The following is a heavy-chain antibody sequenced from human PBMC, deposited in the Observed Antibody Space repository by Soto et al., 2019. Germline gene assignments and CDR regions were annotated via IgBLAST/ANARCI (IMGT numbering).Heavy chain of an antibody. V-gene: IGHV5-51*01. J-gene: IGHJ4*01. CDR2: IYPGDSET. Sequence: GESLKISCNGSAYTFTNYYIGWVRQMAGKGLEWMGIIYPGDSETTYSPSFQGQVTFSVDKSLNTAYLQWSSLKASDSAIYYCSIPRHYYGGAFDSWGHGTLVTVSS. D-gene: IGHD3-10*01. CDR1: AYTFTNYY. CDR3: SIPRHYYGGAFDS.